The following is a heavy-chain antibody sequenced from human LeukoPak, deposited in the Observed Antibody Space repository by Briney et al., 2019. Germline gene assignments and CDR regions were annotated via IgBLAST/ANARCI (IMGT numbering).Heavy chain of an antibody. CDR1: GFTFSSYG. CDR2: ISYDGSNK. V-gene: IGHV3-30*18. J-gene: IGHJ4*02. Sequence: AGGSLRLSCAASGFTFSSYGMHWVRQAPGKGLEWVAVISYDGSNKYYADSVKGRFTISRDNSKNTLYLQMNSLRAEDTAVYYCAKVRGFYDSSGYYYDYWGQGTLVTVSS. D-gene: IGHD3-22*01. CDR3: AKVRGFYDSSGYYYDY.